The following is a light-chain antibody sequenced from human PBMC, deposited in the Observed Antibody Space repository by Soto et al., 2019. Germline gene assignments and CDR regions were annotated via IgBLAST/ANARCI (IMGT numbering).Light chain of an antibody. CDR1: SSDVGGYNY. J-gene: IGLJ2*01. CDR3: SSYTSSSNVV. V-gene: IGLV2-14*01. Sequence: QSVLTQPASVSGSPGQSITISCTGTSSDVGGYNYVSWYQQHPGKAPKLMIYDVSNRPSGVSNRFSDSKSGNTASLTISGLQAEDEADYYCSSYTSSSNVVFGGGTKVPS. CDR2: DVS.